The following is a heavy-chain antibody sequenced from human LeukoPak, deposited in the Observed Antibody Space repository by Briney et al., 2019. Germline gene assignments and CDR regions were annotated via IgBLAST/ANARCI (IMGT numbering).Heavy chain of an antibody. J-gene: IGHJ6*03. CDR2: IYYSGST. CDR3: ARGDCSSTICYSPMDV. Sequence: SETLSLTCTVSGGSISSSSYYWGWIRQPPGKGLEWIGSIYYSGSTYYNPSLKSRVTISVDTSKNQFSLKLNSVTATDTAVYYCARGDCSSTICYSPMDVWGKGTTVTVSS. D-gene: IGHD2-2*01. CDR1: GGSISSSSYY. V-gene: IGHV4-39*07.